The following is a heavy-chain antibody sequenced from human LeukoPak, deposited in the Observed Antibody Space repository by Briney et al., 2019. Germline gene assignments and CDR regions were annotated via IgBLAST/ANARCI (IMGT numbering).Heavy chain of an antibody. J-gene: IGHJ4*02. CDR2: ISSTSSTI. CDR3: ARRAMTERGHSYGLDY. Sequence: GGSLRLSCAASGFTFSSYSMNWVRQAPGKGLEWVSYISSTSSTIYYADSVKGRFTISRDNAKNSLYLQMNSLRAEDTAVYYCARRAMTERGHSYGLDYWGQGTLVTVSS. D-gene: IGHD5-18*01. V-gene: IGHV3-48*01. CDR1: GFTFSSYS.